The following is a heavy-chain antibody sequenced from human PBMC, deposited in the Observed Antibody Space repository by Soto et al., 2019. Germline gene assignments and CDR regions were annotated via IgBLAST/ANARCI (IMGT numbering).Heavy chain of an antibody. CDR2: IIPIFGTT. Sequence: GASVKVSCKASGGTFSSYAISWVRQAPGQGLEWMGGIIPIFGTTNYAQKFQGRVTITADESTSTAYMELSSLRSEDTAVYYCARDRQLWFDYWGQGTLVTVSS. CDR3: ARDRQLWFDY. J-gene: IGHJ4*02. CDR1: GGTFSSYA. V-gene: IGHV1-69*13. D-gene: IGHD3-10*01.